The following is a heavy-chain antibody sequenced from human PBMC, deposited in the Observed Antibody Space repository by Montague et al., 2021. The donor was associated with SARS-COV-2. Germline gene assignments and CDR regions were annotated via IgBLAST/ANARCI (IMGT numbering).Heavy chain of an antibody. Sequence: SETLSLTCVVSGGSISSINWWSWVRQPPGKGLEWIGEIYHSGSTNYNPSLKSRVIISVDKSKNQFSLKLSSVTAADTAVYYCARTGYSSGWHPFDYWGQGTLVTVSS. V-gene: IGHV4-4*02. CDR2: IYHSGST. J-gene: IGHJ4*02. CDR1: GGSISSINW. CDR3: ARTGYSSGWHPFDY. D-gene: IGHD6-19*01.